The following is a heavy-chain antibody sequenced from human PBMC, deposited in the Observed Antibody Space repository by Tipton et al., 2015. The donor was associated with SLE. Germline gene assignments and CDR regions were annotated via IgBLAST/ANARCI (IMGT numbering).Heavy chain of an antibody. CDR2: ISYSGNT. V-gene: IGHV4-59*08. CDR3: ARHWYSSSLGWFDP. D-gene: IGHD6-13*01. CDR1: GDSIRSYY. J-gene: IGHJ5*02. Sequence: TLSLTCTVSGDSIRSYYWNWIRQPPGKGLEWIGSISYSGNTNYNPSLKSRVTISVDTSKNQFSLKLTSVTAADTAVYYCARHWYSSSLGWFDPWGQGTLVTVSS.